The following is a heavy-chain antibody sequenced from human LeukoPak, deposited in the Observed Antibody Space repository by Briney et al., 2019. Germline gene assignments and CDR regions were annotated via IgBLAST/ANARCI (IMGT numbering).Heavy chain of an antibody. CDR2: VNEDGSAK. Sequence: GGSPRLFCAASGFTLSGYWMSWVRQAPGKGLEWVANVNEDGSAKHYVDSVKGRFTVSRDNAKNSLYLQMDSLRAEDTAVYYCARYSGGYYSFHNWGQGTLVTVSS. CDR1: GFTLSGYW. CDR3: ARYSGGYYSFHN. D-gene: IGHD1-26*01. V-gene: IGHV3-7*03. J-gene: IGHJ4*02.